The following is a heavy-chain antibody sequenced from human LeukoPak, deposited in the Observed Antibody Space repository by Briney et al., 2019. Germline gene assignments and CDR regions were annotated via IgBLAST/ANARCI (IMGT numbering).Heavy chain of an antibody. CDR2: ISGSGGST. Sequence: PGGSLRLSCAASGFTFSSYSMNWVRQAPGKGLEWVSAISGSGGSTYYADSVKGRFTISRDNSKNTLYLQMNSLRAEDTAVYYCAKDLHYTKWSQSVDYWGQGTLVTVSS. CDR3: AKDLHYTKWSQSVDY. CDR1: GFTFSSYS. D-gene: IGHD2-2*02. V-gene: IGHV3-23*01. J-gene: IGHJ4*02.